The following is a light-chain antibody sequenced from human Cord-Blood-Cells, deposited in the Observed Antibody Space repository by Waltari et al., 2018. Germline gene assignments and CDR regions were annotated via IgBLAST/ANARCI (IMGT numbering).Light chain of an antibody. Sequence: EIVMPQSPATLSVSPGERDTLPCRASQSVRSDLAWYLQKPGQAPRRLIYGASTRAAGIPARFSGSGSETEFTLTISSLQSEDFAVYYCQQYNNWPLTFGGGTKVEIK. CDR1: QSVRSD. J-gene: IGKJ4*01. V-gene: IGKV3-15*01. CDR2: GAS. CDR3: QQYNNWPLT.